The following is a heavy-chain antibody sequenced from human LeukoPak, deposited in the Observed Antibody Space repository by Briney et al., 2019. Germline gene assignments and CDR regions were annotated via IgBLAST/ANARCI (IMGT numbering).Heavy chain of an antibody. Sequence: GGSLRLSCAASGFTFSSYWMAWVRQAPGKGLEWVANIKQDGSERNYVDSVKGRFTISRDNAKNSLYLQMNTLRDEDTAVYYCATGAGCGYWGQGTLVTVSS. CDR1: GFTFSSYW. D-gene: IGHD6-19*01. V-gene: IGHV3-7*03. CDR2: IKQDGSER. J-gene: IGHJ4*02. CDR3: ATGAGCGY.